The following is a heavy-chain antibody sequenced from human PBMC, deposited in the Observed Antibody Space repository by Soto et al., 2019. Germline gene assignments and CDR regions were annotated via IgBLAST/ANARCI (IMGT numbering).Heavy chain of an antibody. Sequence: GGSLRLSCAASGFTFSNYWMHWVRQAPGKGLVWVSRINSDGSSTSYADSVKGRFTISRDNAKNTLYLQMNSLRAEDTAVYYCARFAFRFHYDFWSGYFDYWGQGTLVTVSS. D-gene: IGHD3-3*01. CDR2: INSDGSST. J-gene: IGHJ4*02. V-gene: IGHV3-74*01. CDR3: ARFAFRFHYDFWSGYFDY. CDR1: GFTFSNYW.